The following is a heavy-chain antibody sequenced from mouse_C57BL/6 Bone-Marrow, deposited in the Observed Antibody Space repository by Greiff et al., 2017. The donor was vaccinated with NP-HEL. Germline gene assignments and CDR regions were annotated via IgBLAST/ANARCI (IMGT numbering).Heavy chain of an antibody. D-gene: IGHD4-1*01. V-gene: IGHV1-55*01. CDR2: IYPGSGST. CDR1: GYTFTSYW. Sequence: VQLQQPGAELVKPGASVKMSCKASGYTFTSYWITWVKQRPGQGLEWIGDIYPGSGSTNYNEKFKSKATLTVDTSSSTAYMQLSSLTSEDSAVYYCGRRCVWDEYFDVWGTGTTVTVSS. CDR3: GRRCVWDEYFDV. J-gene: IGHJ1*03.